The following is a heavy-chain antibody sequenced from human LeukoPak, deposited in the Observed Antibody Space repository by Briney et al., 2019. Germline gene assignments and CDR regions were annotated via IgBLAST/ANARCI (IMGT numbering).Heavy chain of an antibody. CDR2: IYYSGST. D-gene: IGHD6-19*01. CDR1: GGSISSHY. Sequence: PSETLSLTCTVSGGSISSHYWSWIRQPPGKGLEWIGYIYYSGSTNYNPSIKSRVTISVDTSKNQFSLKLSSVTAADTAVYYCARVSPSISGWSSGSNRMYYFDYWGQGTLVTVSS. J-gene: IGHJ4*02. CDR3: ARVSPSISGWSSGSNRMYYFDY. V-gene: IGHV4-59*11.